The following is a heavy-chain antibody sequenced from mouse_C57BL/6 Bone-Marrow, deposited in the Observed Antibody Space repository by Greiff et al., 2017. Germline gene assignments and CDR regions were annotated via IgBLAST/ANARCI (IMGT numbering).Heavy chain of an antibody. CDR2: IHPNSGST. CDR3: ARHPAYYSNYVDY. CDR1: GYTFTSYW. V-gene: IGHV1-64*01. D-gene: IGHD2-5*01. Sequence: VQLQQPGAELVKPGASVKLSCKASGYTFTSYWMHWVKQRPGQGLEWIGMIHPNSGSTNYNEKFKSKATLTVDKSSSTAYMQLSSLTSEDSAVYYCARHPAYYSNYVDYGGQGTTLTVSS. J-gene: IGHJ2*01.